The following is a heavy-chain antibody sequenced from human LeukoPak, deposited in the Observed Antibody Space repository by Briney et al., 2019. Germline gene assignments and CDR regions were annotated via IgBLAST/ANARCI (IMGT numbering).Heavy chain of an antibody. Sequence: ASVKVSCKASGYTFTTYYMHWVRQAPGQGLEWMGITNPSGGSTTYAQKFQGRVTMTRDTSTSTVYMELNNLRSEDTAVYYCARERAPLTTTAVGFDPWGQGSPVTGSS. D-gene: IGHD3-22*01. J-gene: IGHJ5*02. V-gene: IGHV1-46*01. CDR2: TNPSGGST. CDR1: GYTFTTYY. CDR3: ARERAPLTTTAVGFDP.